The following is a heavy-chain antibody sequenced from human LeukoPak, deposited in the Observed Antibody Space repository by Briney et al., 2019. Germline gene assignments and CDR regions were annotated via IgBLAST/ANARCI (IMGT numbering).Heavy chain of an antibody. V-gene: IGHV1-69*05. CDR2: IIPIFGTA. J-gene: IGHJ4*02. CDR3: ASWLSGLRAFDY. Sequence: SVKVSCKASGGTFSSHAISWVRQAPGQGLEWMGRIIPIFGTANYAQKFQGRVTITTDESTGTAYMELSSLRSEDTAVYYCASWLSGLRAFDYWGQGTLVTVSS. D-gene: IGHD5-12*01. CDR1: GGTFSSHA.